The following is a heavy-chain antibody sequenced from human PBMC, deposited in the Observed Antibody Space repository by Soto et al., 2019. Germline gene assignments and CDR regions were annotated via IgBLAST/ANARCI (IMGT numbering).Heavy chain of an antibody. V-gene: IGHV1-24*01. CDR3: ATDRGHASRHHYSYGMDV. CDR2: FDPEDGET. Sequence: ASVKVSCKVSGYTLTELSMHWVRQAPGKGLEWMGGFDPEDGETIYAQKFQGRVTMTEDTSTDTAYMELSSLRSEDTAVYYCATDRGHASRHHYSYGMDVWGQGTTVTVSS. CDR1: GYTLTELS. J-gene: IGHJ6*02. D-gene: IGHD2-8*01.